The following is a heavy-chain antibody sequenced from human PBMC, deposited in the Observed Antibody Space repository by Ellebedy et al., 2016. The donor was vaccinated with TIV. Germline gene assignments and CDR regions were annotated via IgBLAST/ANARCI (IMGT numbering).Heavy chain of an antibody. Sequence: GESLKISXAASGFKFDEYVMHWVRQAPGKGLEWVGRIKSQTDGGTADYAAPVKGRFIISRDDSKTTLYLQMNSLTLEDTAVYYCSTLDNYGGNTPFDFWGQGSLVTVSS. CDR2: IKSQTDGGTA. J-gene: IGHJ4*02. V-gene: IGHV3-15*01. D-gene: IGHD4-23*01. CDR1: GFKFDEYV. CDR3: STLDNYGGNTPFDF.